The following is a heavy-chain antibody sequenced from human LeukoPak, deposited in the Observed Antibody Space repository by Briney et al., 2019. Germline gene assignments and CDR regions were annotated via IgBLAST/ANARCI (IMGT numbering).Heavy chain of an antibody. J-gene: IGHJ5*02. V-gene: IGHV4-34*01. D-gene: IGHD5-18*01. Sequence: SETLSLTCAVYGGSFSGYYWSWIRQPPGKGLEWIGEINHSGSTNYNPSLKSRVTISVDTSKNQFSLKLSSVTAADTAVYYCARGRTAMVMDWFDPWGQGTLVTVSS. CDR2: INHSGST. CDR3: ARGRTAMVMDWFDP. CDR1: GGSFSGYY.